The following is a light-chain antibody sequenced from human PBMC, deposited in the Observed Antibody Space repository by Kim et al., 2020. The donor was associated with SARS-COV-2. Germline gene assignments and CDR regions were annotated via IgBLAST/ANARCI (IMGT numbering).Light chain of an antibody. CDR1: QTISRS. Sequence: SASVGDRVTIPCRASQTISRSLAWCQQKPGKAPKPLIYDASSLENGVPSRFSGSGSGTEFTLTISSLQPDDFATYYCQQSETWPYSFGQGTKLEI. CDR2: DAS. CDR3: QQSETWPYS. J-gene: IGKJ2*03. V-gene: IGKV1-5*01.